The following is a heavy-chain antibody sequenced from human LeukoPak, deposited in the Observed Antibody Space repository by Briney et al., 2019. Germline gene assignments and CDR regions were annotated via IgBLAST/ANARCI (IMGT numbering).Heavy chain of an antibody. CDR2: IYPGDSDT. CDR1: GYSFTSYW. CDR3: ARRVKPLSPTYHYYYYMDV. J-gene: IGHJ6*03. Sequence: GESLKISCKGSGYSFTSYWVGWVRQMPGKGLEWMGIIYPGDSDTRYSPSFQGQVTISADKSISTAYLQWSSLKASDTAMYYCARRVKPLSPTYHYYYYMDVWGKGTTVTVSS. D-gene: IGHD2/OR15-2a*01. V-gene: IGHV5-51*01.